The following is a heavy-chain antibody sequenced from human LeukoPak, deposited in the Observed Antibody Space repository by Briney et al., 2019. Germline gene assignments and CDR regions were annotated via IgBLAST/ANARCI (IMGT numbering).Heavy chain of an antibody. CDR3: AREVSLSSGWYYFDY. CDR1: RYSFTSYG. Sequence: SVHVSCKASRYSFTSYGISWVRQAPGHGREWMGWISAYNGNTNYAQKLHARVTMTTDTYTKTAYMELRSRRSDETAVYYCAREVSLSSGWYYFDYWGQGTLVTVSS. D-gene: IGHD6-19*01. V-gene: IGHV1-18*01. CDR2: ISAYNGNT. J-gene: IGHJ4*02.